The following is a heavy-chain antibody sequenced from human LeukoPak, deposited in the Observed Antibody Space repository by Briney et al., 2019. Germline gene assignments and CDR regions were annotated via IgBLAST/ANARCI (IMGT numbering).Heavy chain of an antibody. D-gene: IGHD2-21*02. Sequence: ASVKVSCKASGHTFTGYYMHWVRQAPGQGLEWMGWINPNSGGTNYAQKFQGRVTMTRDTSISTAYMELSRLRSDDTAVYYCARAPPEDHCGGDCFVDYWGQGTLVTVSS. J-gene: IGHJ4*02. CDR3: ARAPPEDHCGGDCFVDY. V-gene: IGHV1-2*02. CDR1: GHTFTGYY. CDR2: INPNSGGT.